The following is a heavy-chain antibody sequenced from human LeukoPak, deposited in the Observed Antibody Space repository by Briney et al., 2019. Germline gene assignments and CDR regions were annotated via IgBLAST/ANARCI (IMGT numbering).Heavy chain of an antibody. J-gene: IGHJ4*02. D-gene: IGHD5-24*01. CDR3: ARRVEMATTGFDY. Sequence: SETLSLTCTVSGGSISSSSYYWGWIRQPPGKGLEWIGSIYYSGSTYYNPSLKSRVTISVDTSKNQFSLKLSSVTAADTAVYYCARRVEMATTGFDYWGQGTLVTVSS. CDR1: GGSISSSSYY. CDR2: IYYSGST. V-gene: IGHV4-39*01.